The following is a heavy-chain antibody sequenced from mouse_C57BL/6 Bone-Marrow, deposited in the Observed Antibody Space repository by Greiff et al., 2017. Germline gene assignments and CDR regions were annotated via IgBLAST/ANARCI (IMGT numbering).Heavy chain of an antibody. CDR3: ARSPSGNCGSYYFYY. V-gene: IGHV1-72*01. J-gene: IGHJ2*01. CDR2: IDPNSGGT. Sequence: QVQLQQPGAELVQPGASVKLSCKASGYTFTSYWMHWVKQRPGRGLEWIGRIDPNSGGTKYNEKFKSKATLTVDKPSSTSYMQLSSLTSEDSAVYYCARSPSGNCGSYYFYYWCQGTTLTVAS. D-gene: IGHD2-1*01. CDR1: GYTFTSYW.